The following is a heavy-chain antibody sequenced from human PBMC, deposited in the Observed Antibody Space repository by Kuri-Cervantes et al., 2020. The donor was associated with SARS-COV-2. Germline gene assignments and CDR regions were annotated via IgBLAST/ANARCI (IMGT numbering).Heavy chain of an antibody. J-gene: IGHJ4*02. D-gene: IGHD2-2*01. CDR3: ARIQAAAVIADY. CDR2: IDWDDDK. CDR1: GFSFTSGSLG. V-gene: IGHV2-70*11. Sequence: SGPTLVKPTQTLTLTCTFSGFSFTSGSLGVGWIRQPPGKALEWLARIDWDDDKYYSTSLKTRLTISKDTSKNQVVLTMTNVDPVDTATYYCARIQAAAVIADYWGQGTLVTVSS.